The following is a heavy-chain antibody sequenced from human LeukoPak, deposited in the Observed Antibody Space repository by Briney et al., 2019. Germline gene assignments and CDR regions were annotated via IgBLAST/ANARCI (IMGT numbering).Heavy chain of an antibody. CDR2: INHSGST. CDR3: ARRRGDGSGIYYIKYYYDYYMDV. Sequence: SETLSLTCAVYGGSFSGYYWTWIRQPPGKGLEWIGEINHSGSTNYNPSLKSRVTMSVDTSKNQFSLKLSSVTAADTAVYYCARRRGDGSGIYYIKYYYDYYMDVWGKGTTVTVSS. J-gene: IGHJ6*03. D-gene: IGHD3-10*01. CDR1: GGSFSGYY. V-gene: IGHV4-34*01.